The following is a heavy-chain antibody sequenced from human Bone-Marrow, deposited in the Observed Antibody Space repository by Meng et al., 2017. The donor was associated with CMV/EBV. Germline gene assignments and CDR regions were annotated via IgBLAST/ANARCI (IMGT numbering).Heavy chain of an antibody. J-gene: IGHJ4*02. CDR3: ARDVGSIAAAGTLGFDY. CDR1: GYTFTGYY. D-gene: IGHD6-13*01. V-gene: IGHV1-2*02. CDR2: INPNSGGT. Sequence: ASVKVSCKASGYTFTGYYMHWVRQAPGQGLEWMGWINPNSGGTNYAQKFQGRVTMTRDTSISTAYMELSRLRSDDTAVYYCARDVGSIAAAGTLGFDYWGQGPLGTGSS.